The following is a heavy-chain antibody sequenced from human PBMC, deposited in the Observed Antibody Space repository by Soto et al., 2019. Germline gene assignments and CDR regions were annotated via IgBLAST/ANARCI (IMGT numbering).Heavy chain of an antibody. V-gene: IGHV4-39*01. Sequence: PSETLSLTCTVSGGSISSSSYYWGWIRQPPGKGLEWIGSIYNSGYTYYNTSLKSRVTISVDTSKNQFYLKLSSVTAAYTAVYYCARHNGPLYVGYYYDMDVWGQGTTVT. J-gene: IGHJ6*02. CDR1: GGSISSSSYY. CDR2: IYNSGYT. D-gene: IGHD3-16*01. CDR3: ARHNGPLYVGYYYDMDV.